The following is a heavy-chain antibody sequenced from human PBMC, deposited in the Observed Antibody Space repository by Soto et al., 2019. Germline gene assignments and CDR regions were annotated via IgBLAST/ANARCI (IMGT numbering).Heavy chain of an antibody. V-gene: IGHV4-34*01. CDR3: ARGTWFGELFVNWFDP. D-gene: IGHD3-10*01. Sequence: SETLSLTCAVYGGSFSGYYWSWIRQPPGKGLEWIGEINHSGSTNYNPSLKGRVTISVDTSKNQFSLKLSSVTAADTAVYYCARGTWFGELFVNWFDPWGQGTLVTVS. J-gene: IGHJ5*02. CDR1: GGSFSGYY. CDR2: INHSGST.